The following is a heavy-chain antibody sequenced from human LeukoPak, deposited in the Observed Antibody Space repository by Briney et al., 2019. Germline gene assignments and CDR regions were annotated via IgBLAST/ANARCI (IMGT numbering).Heavy chain of an antibody. CDR3: ATSTAAAGTD. CDR1: GFTFSNLW. D-gene: IGHD6-13*01. J-gene: IGHJ4*02. CDR2: IKQDGSEK. V-gene: IGHV3-7*03. Sequence: PGGSLRLSCAASGFTFSNLWMSWVRQAPGKGLKWVANIKQDGSEKYYVDSVKGRFTISRDNAQNSLYLQMNSLRAEDTAIYYCATSTAAAGTDWGQGTLVTSPQ.